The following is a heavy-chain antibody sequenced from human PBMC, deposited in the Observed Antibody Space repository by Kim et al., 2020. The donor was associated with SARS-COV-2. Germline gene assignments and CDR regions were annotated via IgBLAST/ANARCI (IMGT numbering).Heavy chain of an antibody. D-gene: IGHD6-19*01. CDR1: GGPLSGYY. V-gene: IGHV4-34*01. CDR2: LTLSGSA. Sequence: SETLSLTCAVHGGPLSGYYWAWIRQTPGKGLEWIGELTLSGSANYNPSFKSRITISGDTSKSQFSLKMTSVTAEDTALYYCARSVGGFDYWGQGTLVTVSS. J-gene: IGHJ4*02. CDR3: ARSVGGFDY.